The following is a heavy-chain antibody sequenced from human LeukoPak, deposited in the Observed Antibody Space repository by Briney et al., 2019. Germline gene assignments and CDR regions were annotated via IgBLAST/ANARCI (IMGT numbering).Heavy chain of an antibody. Sequence: SETLSLTCTVSGDSVSSGYYHWRWIRQPPGKGLEWIGYISYSGTTDFNPSLKSRVSMSIDTSRNQFSLKLTSVTAADTAIYYCARERGCTRSTCSYGMDVWGHGTTVTVSS. V-gene: IGHV4-61*01. J-gene: IGHJ6*02. CDR2: ISYSGTT. CDR1: GDSVSSGYYH. CDR3: ARERGCTRSTCSYGMDV. D-gene: IGHD2-2*01.